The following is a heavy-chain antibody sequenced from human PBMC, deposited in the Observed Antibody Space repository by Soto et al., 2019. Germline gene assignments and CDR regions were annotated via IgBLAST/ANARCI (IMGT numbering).Heavy chain of an antibody. CDR2: IYTSGST. D-gene: IGHD6-13*01. CDR3: ARTSSSWDYFDF. J-gene: IGHJ4*02. V-gene: IGHV4-4*07. Sequence: PSETLSLTCTVSGGSITSYYWSWIRQPVGRGLEWIGRIYTSGSTNYNPSLKSRVTMSVDRSKNQFSLRPSSATAADTAVYYCARTSSSWDYFDFWGQGTLVTVSS. CDR1: GGSITSYY.